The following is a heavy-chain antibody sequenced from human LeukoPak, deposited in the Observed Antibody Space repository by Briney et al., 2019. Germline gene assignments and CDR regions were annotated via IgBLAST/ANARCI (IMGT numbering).Heavy chain of an antibody. CDR1: GFTFSAYW. V-gene: IGHV3-74*01. CDR3: VRDLCGKDDY. Sequence: GGSLRLSCAASGFTFSAYWFHWVCQAPGEGPVWVARTNRDGSSTDHADSVRGRFAIYRDNARNTLYLQMNSLRAEDTAVYYCVRDLCGKDDYWGQGALVTVSS. D-gene: IGHD1-26*01. CDR2: TNRDGSST. J-gene: IGHJ4*02.